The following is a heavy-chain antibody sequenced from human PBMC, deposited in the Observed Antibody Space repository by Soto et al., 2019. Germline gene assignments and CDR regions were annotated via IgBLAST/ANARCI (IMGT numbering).Heavy chain of an antibody. J-gene: IGHJ6*02. D-gene: IGHD6-6*01. CDR1: GGSISSGGYY. Sequence: QVQLQESGPGLVKPSQTLSLTCTVSGGSISSGGYYWTWIRQHPGKGLEWIGYNYYSGITYYNPSLKSRVTIYLDTSKNQFSLKLSSVTAADTAVYYCARGSSIAGLYYGMDVWGQGTTVTVSS. CDR3: ARGSSIAGLYYGMDV. V-gene: IGHV4-31*03. CDR2: NYYSGIT.